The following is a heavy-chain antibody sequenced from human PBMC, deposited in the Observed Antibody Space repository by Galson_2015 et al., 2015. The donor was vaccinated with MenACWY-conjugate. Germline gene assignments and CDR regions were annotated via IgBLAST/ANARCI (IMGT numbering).Heavy chain of an antibody. CDR1: GFTFSNYW. V-gene: IGHV3-74*01. J-gene: IGHJ5*02. CDR3: ARSDRGPSRFDP. Sequence: SLRLSCAASGFTFSNYWMHWVRQAPGKGLVWVSRINSDGSSTSYADSVKGRFTISRDNAKNTLYLQMNSLRAEDTAVYCCARSDRGPSRFDPWGQGTLVTVSS. CDR2: INSDGSST.